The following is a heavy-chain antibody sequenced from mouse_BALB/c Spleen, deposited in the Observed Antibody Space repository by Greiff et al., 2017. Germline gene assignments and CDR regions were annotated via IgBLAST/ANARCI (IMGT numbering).Heavy chain of an antibody. V-gene: IGHV3-2*02. CDR2: ISYSGST. CDR1: GYSITSDYA. Sequence: DVKLVESGPGLVKPSQSLSLTCTVTGYSITSDYAWNWIRQFPGNKLEWMGYISYSGSTSYNPSLKSRISITRDTSKNQFFLQLNSVTTEDTATYYCARYYDYDEGFAYWGQGTLVTVSA. J-gene: IGHJ3*01. D-gene: IGHD2-4*01. CDR3: ARYYDYDEGFAY.